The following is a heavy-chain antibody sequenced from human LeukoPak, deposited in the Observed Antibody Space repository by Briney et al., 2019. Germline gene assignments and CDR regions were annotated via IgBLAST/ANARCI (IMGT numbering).Heavy chain of an antibody. CDR3: ARAKVYYYYMDV. CDR1: GGSISSSSYY. Sequence: SETLSLTCTVSGGSISSSSYYWGWIRQPPGKGLEWIGYIHYSGSTYYNPSLKSRVTISVDTSKNQFSLKLSSVTAADTAVYYCARAKVYYYYMDVWGKGTTVTVSS. J-gene: IGHJ6*03. V-gene: IGHV4-39*01. CDR2: IHYSGST.